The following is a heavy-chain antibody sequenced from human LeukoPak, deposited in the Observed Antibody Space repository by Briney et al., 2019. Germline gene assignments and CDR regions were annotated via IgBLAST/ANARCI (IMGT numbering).Heavy chain of an antibody. Sequence: GGSLRLSCAASGFTFSSYAMHWVRQAPGKGLEWVAVISYDGSNKYYADSVKGRFTISRDNSKNTLYLQMNSLRAEDTAVYYCAKSGAMVTKYWYFDLWGRGTLVTVSS. CDR1: GFTFSSYA. J-gene: IGHJ2*01. CDR3: AKSGAMVTKYWYFDL. CDR2: ISYDGSNK. D-gene: IGHD5-18*01. V-gene: IGHV3-30-3*02.